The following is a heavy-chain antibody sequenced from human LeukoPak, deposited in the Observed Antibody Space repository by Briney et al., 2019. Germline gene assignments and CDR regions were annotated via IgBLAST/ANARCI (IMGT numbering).Heavy chain of an antibody. J-gene: IGHJ3*02. V-gene: IGHV1-18*01. Sequence: ASLKVSCKASGYTFTSYGISWVRQAPGQGLEWMGWISAYNGNTNYAQKLQGRVTMTTDTSTSTAYMELRSLRSDDTAVYYCATLGGHYDFWSGKAFDIWGQGTMVTVSS. D-gene: IGHD3-3*01. CDR2: ISAYNGNT. CDR3: ATLGGHYDFWSGKAFDI. CDR1: GYTFTSYG.